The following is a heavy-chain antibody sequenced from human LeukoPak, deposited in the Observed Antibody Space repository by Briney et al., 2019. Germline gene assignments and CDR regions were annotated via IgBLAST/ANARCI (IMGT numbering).Heavy chain of an antibody. CDR2: INGDNGNT. CDR1: GYTFTTYA. Sequence: ASVKVSCKASGYTFTTYAIHWVRQAPGQRLEWMGWINGDNGNTKYSQKFQGRVTITRDTSAYTAYMELRGLSSADTAAYFCARAPYDILTGYSLNWFDPWGQGTLVTVSS. V-gene: IGHV1-3*01. CDR3: ARAPYDILTGYSLNWFDP. D-gene: IGHD3-9*01. J-gene: IGHJ5*02.